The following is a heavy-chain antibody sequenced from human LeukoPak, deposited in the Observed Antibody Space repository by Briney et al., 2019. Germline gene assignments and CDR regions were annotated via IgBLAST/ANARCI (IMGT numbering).Heavy chain of an antibody. V-gene: IGHV1-8*01. D-gene: IGHD2-15*01. Sequence: GASVKVSCKASRYTFTSYDINWVRQATGQGLEWMGRMNPNSGNTGYAQKFQGRVTMTRNSSITTAYMELSSLRSEDTAVYYCARRHGRCSDGSCYYPDYWGQGTLDTVSS. CDR2: MNPNSGNT. CDR3: ARRHGRCSDGSCYYPDY. CDR1: RYTFTSYD. J-gene: IGHJ4*02.